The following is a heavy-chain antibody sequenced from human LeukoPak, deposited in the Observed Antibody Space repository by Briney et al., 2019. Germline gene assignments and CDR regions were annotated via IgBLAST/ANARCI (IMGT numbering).Heavy chain of an antibody. CDR2: IKKDGSEK. J-gene: IGHJ4*02. V-gene: IGHV3-7*01. Sequence: TGGSLRLSCEVSGFTFSNYWMSWVRQAPGKGLEWVANIKKDGSEKYYVDSVKGRFTISRDNVKNSVVLQMNSLRAEDTAVYYCGREATGYSASWLDYWGQGTLVTVSS. D-gene: IGHD6-13*01. CDR3: GREATGYSASWLDY. CDR1: GFTFSNYW.